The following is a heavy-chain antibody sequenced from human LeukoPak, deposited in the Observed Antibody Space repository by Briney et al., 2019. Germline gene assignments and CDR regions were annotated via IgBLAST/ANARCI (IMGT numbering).Heavy chain of an antibody. D-gene: IGHD3-10*01. CDR3: ARQSYDSGSLYYTY. CDR1: GYSLSNTYY. V-gene: IGHV4-38-2*01. Sequence: SETLSLTCAVSGYSLSNTYYWGWIRQPPGKGLEWLGGIHHSGNTYYNPSLKGRVTISVDTSKKQFSLKLSSVTAADTAVYYCARQSYDSGSLYYTYWGQGTLVTVSP. CDR2: IHHSGNT. J-gene: IGHJ4*02.